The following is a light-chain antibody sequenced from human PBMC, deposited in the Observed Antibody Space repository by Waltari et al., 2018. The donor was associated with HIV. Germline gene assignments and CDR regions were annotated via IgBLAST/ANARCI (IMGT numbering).Light chain of an antibody. Sequence: QSVLTQPPSVSGAPGQRVTIPCPGSSSNIGAGYDVHWYQQLPGTAPKLLIYGNTNRPSGVPDRFSGSKSGTSASLAITGLQAEDEADYYCQSLRVFGGGTKLTVL. CDR3: QSLRV. J-gene: IGLJ2*01. V-gene: IGLV1-40*01. CDR1: SSNIGAGYD. CDR2: GNT.